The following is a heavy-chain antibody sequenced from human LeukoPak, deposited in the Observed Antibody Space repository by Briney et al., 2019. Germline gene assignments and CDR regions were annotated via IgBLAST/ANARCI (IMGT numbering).Heavy chain of an antibody. V-gene: IGHV3-23*01. CDR2: ISGGGVTT. D-gene: IGHD6-19*01. J-gene: IGHJ4*02. CDR1: GFTFSNYA. CDR3: PRQSYASGWNPFDY. Sequence: GGSLTLSCVASGFTFSNYAMSWVRQAPGKGLEWVSTISGGGVTTYYGDSAKGRFAISRDNSKNTLYLQMNSLTADDTAVYYCPRQSYASGWNPFDYWGQGILVTVSS.